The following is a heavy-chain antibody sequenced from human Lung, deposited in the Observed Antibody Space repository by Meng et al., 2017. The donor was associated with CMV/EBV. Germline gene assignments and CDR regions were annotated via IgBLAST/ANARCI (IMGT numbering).Heavy chain of an antibody. V-gene: IGHV1-69*10. CDR3: ARERADYYDSSGYYYVPYYYYYGMDV. D-gene: IGHD3-22*01. J-gene: IGHJ6*02. CDR1: GGTFSSYA. Sequence: SVXVSXKASGGTFSSYAISWVRQAPGQELEWMGGIIPILGIANYAQKFQGRVTITADKSTSTAYMELSSLRSEDTAVYYCARERADYYDSSGYYYVPYYYYYGMDVWXQGTTVTVSS. CDR2: IIPILGIA.